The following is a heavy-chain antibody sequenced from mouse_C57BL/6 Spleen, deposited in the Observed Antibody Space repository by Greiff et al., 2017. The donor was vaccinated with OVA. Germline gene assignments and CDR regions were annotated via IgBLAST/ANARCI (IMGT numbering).Heavy chain of an antibody. CDR2: IYPVSGST. Sequence: VQLQQPGAELVKPGASVKMSCKASGYTFTSYWITWVKQRPGQGLEWIGDIYPVSGSTNYNEKFKSKATLTVDTPSSTAYMQLSSLTSEDSAVYYCARRGTGAMDYWGQGTSVTVSS. D-gene: IGHD3-3*01. V-gene: IGHV1-55*01. CDR1: GYTFTSYW. CDR3: ARRGTGAMDY. J-gene: IGHJ4*01.